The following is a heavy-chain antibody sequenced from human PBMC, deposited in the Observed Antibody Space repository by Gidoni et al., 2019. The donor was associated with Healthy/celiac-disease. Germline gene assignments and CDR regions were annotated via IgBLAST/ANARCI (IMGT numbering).Heavy chain of an antibody. V-gene: IGHV3-23*01. CDR2: ISGSGGST. CDR3: AKDHDSSGYYLPEYFQH. J-gene: IGHJ1*01. D-gene: IGHD3-22*01. Sequence: EVQLLESGGGLVQPGGSLRLSCAASGFTFSRYAMSWVRQAPGKGREWVSAISGSGGSTYYADSVKGRFTISRDNSKNTLYLQMNSLRAEDTAVYYCAKDHDSSGYYLPEYFQHWGQGTLVTVSS. CDR1: GFTFSRYA.